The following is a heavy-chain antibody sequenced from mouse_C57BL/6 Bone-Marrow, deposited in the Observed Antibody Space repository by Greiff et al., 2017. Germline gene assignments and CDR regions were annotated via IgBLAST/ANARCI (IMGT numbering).Heavy chain of an antibody. CDR1: GFNIKDDY. CDR2: IDPENGDT. CDR3: TTWDYDGFAY. Sequence: VQLQQSGAELVRPGASVKLSCTASGFNIKDDYMHWVKQRPEQGLEWIGWIDPENGDTEYASKFQGKATIIADTSSNTAYLQLSSLTSEDTAVYYCTTWDYDGFAYWGQGTLVTVSA. V-gene: IGHV14-4*01. D-gene: IGHD2-4*01. J-gene: IGHJ3*01.